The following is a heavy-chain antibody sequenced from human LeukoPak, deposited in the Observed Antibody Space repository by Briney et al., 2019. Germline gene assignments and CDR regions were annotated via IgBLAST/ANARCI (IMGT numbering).Heavy chain of an antibody. D-gene: IGHD6-13*01. CDR3: ARDPHETRGLCSSSLFDY. CDR2: IWYDGSNK. CDR1: GFTFSSYG. Sequence: PGGSLRLSCAASGFTFSSYGMHWVRQAPGKGLEWVAVIWYDGSNKYYADSVKGRFTISRDNSKSTLYLQMNSLRAEDTAVYYCARDPHETRGLCSSSLFDYWGQGTLVTVSS. V-gene: IGHV3-33*01. J-gene: IGHJ4*02.